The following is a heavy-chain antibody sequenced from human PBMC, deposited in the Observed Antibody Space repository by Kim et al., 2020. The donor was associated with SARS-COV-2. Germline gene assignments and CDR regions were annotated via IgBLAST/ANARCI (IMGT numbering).Heavy chain of an antibody. CDR3: CAPHVDIVATIRDDAFDI. J-gene: IGHJ3*02. CDR2: IIPIFGTA. V-gene: IGHV1-69*13. D-gene: IGHD5-12*01. CDR1: GGTFSSYA. Sequence: SVKVSCKASGGTFSSYAISWVRQAPGQGLEWMGGIIPIFGTANYAQKFQGRVTITADESTSTAYMELSSLRSEDTAVYYCCAPHVDIVATIRDDAFDIWGQGTMVTVSS.